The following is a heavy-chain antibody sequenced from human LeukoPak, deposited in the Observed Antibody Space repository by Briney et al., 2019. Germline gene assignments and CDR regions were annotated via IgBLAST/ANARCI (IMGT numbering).Heavy chain of an antibody. CDR1: GFTFDDYG. V-gene: IGHV3-7*01. CDR3: ARDRFGGMDV. J-gene: IGHJ6*04. Sequence: PGGSLRLSCAASGFTFDDYGMSWVRQAPGKGLEWVANIKEDGSEKYYVDSVKGRFSISRDDAKNSLHLQMNSLRVEDTAVYYCARDRFGGMDVWGKGTSVTVSS. CDR2: IKEDGSEK. D-gene: IGHD4-23*01.